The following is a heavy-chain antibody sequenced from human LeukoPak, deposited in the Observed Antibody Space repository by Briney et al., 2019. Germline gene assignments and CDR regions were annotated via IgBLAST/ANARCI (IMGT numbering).Heavy chain of an antibody. V-gene: IGHV3-23*01. CDR2: ISGSGLST. J-gene: IGHJ5*02. CDR3: AKSRVAVAAPRNWIDP. CDR1: GFTFSSYA. D-gene: IGHD6-19*01. Sequence: GSLRLSCAASGFTFSSYAMSWVRQAPGKGLEWVSTISGSGLSTYYADSVKGRFTISRDNSNNTLYLQMNSLRVEDTAVYYCAKSRVAVAAPRNWIDPWGQGILVTVSS.